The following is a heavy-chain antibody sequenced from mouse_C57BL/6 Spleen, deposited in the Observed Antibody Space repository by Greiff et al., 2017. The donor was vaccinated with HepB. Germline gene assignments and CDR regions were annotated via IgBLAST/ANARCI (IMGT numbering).Heavy chain of an antibody. Sequence: VHLKESGPELVKPGASVKISCKASGYTFTDYYINWVKQRPGQGLEWIGWIYPGSGNTKYNEKFKGKATLTVDPSSSTAYMQLSSLTSEDSAVYFCARYGYSNYRYFDVWGTGTTVTVSS. V-gene: IGHV1-84*01. CDR3: ARYGYSNYRYFDV. D-gene: IGHD2-5*01. CDR2: IYPGSGNT. J-gene: IGHJ1*03. CDR1: GYTFTDYY.